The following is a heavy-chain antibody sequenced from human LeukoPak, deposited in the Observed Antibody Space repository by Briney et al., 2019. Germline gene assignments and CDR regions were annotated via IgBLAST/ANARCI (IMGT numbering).Heavy chain of an antibody. D-gene: IGHD3-16*02. Sequence: PSQTLSLTCTVSGGSISSGGYYWSWIRQPPGKGLEWIGEINHSGSTNYNPSLKSRVTISVDTSKNQFSLKLSSVTAADTAVYYCARGSYDYVWGSYRPLNWFDPWGQGTLVTVSS. CDR3: ARGSYDYVWGSYRPLNWFDP. CDR1: GGSISSGGYY. V-gene: IGHV4-30-2*01. CDR2: INHSGST. J-gene: IGHJ5*02.